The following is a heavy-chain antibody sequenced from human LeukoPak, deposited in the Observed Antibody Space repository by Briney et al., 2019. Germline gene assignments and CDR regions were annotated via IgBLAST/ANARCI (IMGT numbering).Heavy chain of an antibody. CDR3: ARDSAMTPRYYYYYYMDV. D-gene: IGHD2-2*01. CDR1: GYTFTSYY. J-gene: IGHJ6*03. Sequence: GASVKVSCKASGYTFTSYYMHWVRQAPGQGLGWMGIINPSGGSTSYAQKFQGRVTMTRDMSTSTVYMELSSLRSENTAVYYCARDSAMTPRYYYYYYMDVWGKGTTVTVSS. V-gene: IGHV1-46*01. CDR2: INPSGGST.